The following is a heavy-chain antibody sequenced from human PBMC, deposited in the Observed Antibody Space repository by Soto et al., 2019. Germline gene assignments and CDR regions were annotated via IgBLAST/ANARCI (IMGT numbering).Heavy chain of an antibody. CDR2: IIPISGRT. J-gene: IGHJ4*02. CDR3: ATRGTQGRWLAFADN. D-gene: IGHD3-3*02. V-gene: IGHV1-69*01. Sequence: QVQLLQSGAEVKRPGSSVKVSCEASGGTFSSLGFTWVRQAPGQGLEWMGGIIPISGRTTFAQKFQGRVTISADASKRTIYMELTTLTSNDTAIYYCATRGTQGRWLAFADNWGQGTLVTVSS. CDR1: GGTFSSLG.